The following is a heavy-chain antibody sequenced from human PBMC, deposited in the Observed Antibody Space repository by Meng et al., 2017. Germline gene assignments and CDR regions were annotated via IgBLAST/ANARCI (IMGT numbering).Heavy chain of an antibody. J-gene: IGHJ4*02. CDR2: IYSGGST. D-gene: IGHD1-26*01. Sequence: EVRRVGTGGGLIQPGGSLSPACAASGFAVSSNYMSWVRQAPGKGLEWVSVIYSGGSTYYADSVKGRFTISRDNSKNTLYLQMNSLRAEDTAVYYCARGGSYYSYWGQGTLVTVSS. CDR3: ARGGSYYSY. CDR1: GFAVSSNY. V-gene: IGHV3-53*02.